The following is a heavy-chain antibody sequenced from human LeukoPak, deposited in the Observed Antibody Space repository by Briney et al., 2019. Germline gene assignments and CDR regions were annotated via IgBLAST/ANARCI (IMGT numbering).Heavy chain of an antibody. CDR3: AAMRKYYYDSSGNY. CDR2: IYHSGST. J-gene: IGHJ4*02. CDR1: GGSISSYY. Sequence: PSETLSLTCTVSGGSISSYYWSWIRQPPGKGLEWIGSIYHSGSTYYNPSLKSRVTISVDTSKNQFSLKLSSVTAADTAVYYCAAMRKYYYDSSGNYWGQGTLVTVSS. V-gene: IGHV4-59*04. D-gene: IGHD3-22*01.